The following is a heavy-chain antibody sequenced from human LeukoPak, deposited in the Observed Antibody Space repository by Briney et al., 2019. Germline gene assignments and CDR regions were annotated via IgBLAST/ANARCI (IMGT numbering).Heavy chain of an antibody. Sequence: SETLSLTCTVSGGSISSGGYYWSWIRQHPGKGLEWIGYIYYSGSTYYNPSLKSRVTISVDTSKNQFSLKLSSVTAADTAVYYCARAPPMVAAATDYFDYWGQGTLVTVSS. CDR3: ARAPPMVAAATDYFDY. V-gene: IGHV4-31*03. CDR2: IYYSGST. J-gene: IGHJ4*02. CDR1: GGSISSGGYY. D-gene: IGHD2-15*01.